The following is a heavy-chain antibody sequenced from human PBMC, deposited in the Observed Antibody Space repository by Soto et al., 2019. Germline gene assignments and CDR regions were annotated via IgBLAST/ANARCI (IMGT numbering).Heavy chain of an antibody. D-gene: IGHD3-22*01. CDR2: INQDERKQ. V-gene: IGHV3-7*05. J-gene: IGHJ3*02. CDR3: ARDTNYRDNSGHYYDVCDI. Sequence: EVQLVESGGGLVQPGGSLRLSCGASGFTLGSYWMAWFRQAPGKGLEWVANINQDERKQYHLDSVKGRFTISRDNAENTLYLQLNSLRAEDTAVYFCARDTNYRDNSGHYYDVCDIWGQGTRVTVSS. CDR1: GFTLGSYW.